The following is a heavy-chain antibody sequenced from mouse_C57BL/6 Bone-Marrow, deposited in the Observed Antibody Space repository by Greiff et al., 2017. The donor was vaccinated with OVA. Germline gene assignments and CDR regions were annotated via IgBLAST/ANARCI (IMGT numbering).Heavy chain of an antibody. J-gene: IGHJ2*01. D-gene: IGHD2-1*01. CDR2: ISDGGSYT. V-gene: IGHV5-4*01. CDR3: AREGIYYGNLDFDD. Sequence: EVMLVESGGGLVKPGGSLKLSCAASGFTFSSYAMSWVRQTPEKRLEWVATISDGGSYTYYPDNVKGRFTISRDNDKNNLYLQMSHLKSEDTAMYYCAREGIYYGNLDFDDWGQGTTLTVSS. CDR1: GFTFSSYA.